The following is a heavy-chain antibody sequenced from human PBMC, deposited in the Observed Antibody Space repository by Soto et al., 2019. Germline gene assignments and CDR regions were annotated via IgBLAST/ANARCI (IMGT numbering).Heavy chain of an antibody. CDR1: GASITSGHW. CDR2: ISDRGST. V-gene: IGHV4-4*02. D-gene: IGHD3-16*01. Sequence: QVQLQESGPRLVRPSGALSLTCSVSGASITSGHWWTWVRQSPGKGLEWIGEISDRGSTNSNPSLKSRVSLSADKSQNQFSLRLTSVTAADTAIYYCTRSTHAMNGGSHYMALDDDLVTGMYVWGPGTTVTVSS. CDR3: TRSTHAMNGGSHYMALDDDLVTGMYV. J-gene: IGHJ6*02.